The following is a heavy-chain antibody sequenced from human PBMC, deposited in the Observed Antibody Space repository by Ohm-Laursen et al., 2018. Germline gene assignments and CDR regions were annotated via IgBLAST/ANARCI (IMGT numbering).Heavy chain of an antibody. Sequence: TQTLTLTCTFSGLSLNTSGVGVGWIRQPPGKALEWLALIYWNDDKRYSPSLKSRLTITKDTSKNQVVLTMTNMDPVDTATYYCARIVLPAATGFYYYFGMDVWGQGTTVTVSS. V-gene: IGHV2-5*01. J-gene: IGHJ6*02. D-gene: IGHD2-2*01. CDR1: GLSLNTSGVG. CDR3: ARIVLPAATGFYYYFGMDV. CDR2: IYWNDDK.